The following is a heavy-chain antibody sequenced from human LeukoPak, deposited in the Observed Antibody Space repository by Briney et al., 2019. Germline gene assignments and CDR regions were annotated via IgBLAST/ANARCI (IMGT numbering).Heavy chain of an antibody. CDR2: ISATGGGT. J-gene: IGHJ4*02. CDR3: AKPFGAGYDHDY. D-gene: IGHD5-18*01. Sequence: GGSLRLSCAASGFTFSSYAMSWVRQAPGKGLEWVSAISATGGGTYYADSVKGRFTISRDNSKNMLYLQMNSLRAEDTAVYYCAKPFGAGYDHDYWGQGTLVTVSS. CDR1: GFTFSSYA. V-gene: IGHV3-23*01.